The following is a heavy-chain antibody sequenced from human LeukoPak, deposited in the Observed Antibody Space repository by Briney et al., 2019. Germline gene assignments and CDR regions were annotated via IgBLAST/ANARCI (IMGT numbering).Heavy chain of an antibody. CDR3: ARVQGHPPNGLDV. Sequence: PGGSLRLSCAASGFTFSSYLMHWVRQAPGKGLVWVSRINSDASSTSYADSVKGRFTISRDNAKNTLYLQMNSLRAEDTAVYYCARVQGHPPNGLDVWGQGTMVTVSS. J-gene: IGHJ3*01. V-gene: IGHV3-74*01. CDR1: GFTFSSYL. D-gene: IGHD2-8*01. CDR2: INSDASST.